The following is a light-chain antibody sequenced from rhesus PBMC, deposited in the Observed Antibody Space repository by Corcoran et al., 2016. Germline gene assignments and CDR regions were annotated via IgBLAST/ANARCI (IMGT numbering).Light chain of an antibody. V-gene: IGLV2-32*02. CDR1: SSDIGGYNY. Sequence: QAALTQPRSVSGSPGQSVTIFCTGTSSDIGGYNYVSWYQQHPVTAPKLLISEVSKRPSGVSDRFSGSKSGNTASLTISGLQAEDEADYYCRSYAGNNMSVFGAGTRLTVL. CDR2: EVS. CDR3: RSYAGNNMSV. J-gene: IGLJ1*01.